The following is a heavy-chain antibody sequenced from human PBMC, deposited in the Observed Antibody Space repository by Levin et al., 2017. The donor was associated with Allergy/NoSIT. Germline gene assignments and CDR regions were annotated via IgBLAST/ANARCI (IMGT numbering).Heavy chain of an antibody. D-gene: IGHD2/OR15-2a*01. CDR2: INTNTGNP. CDR3: AKSPWGGEYCSSTACPTDL. CDR1: GYIFTTYV. J-gene: IGHJ5*02. V-gene: IGHV7-4-1*02. Sequence: ASVKVSCKASGYIFTTYVINWVRQAPGQGLEWMGWINTNTGNPTYAQGFSGRFVFSLDTSVSTAYLEITSLRTEDTAVYYCAKSPWGGEYCSSTACPTDLWGQGTLVTVSS.